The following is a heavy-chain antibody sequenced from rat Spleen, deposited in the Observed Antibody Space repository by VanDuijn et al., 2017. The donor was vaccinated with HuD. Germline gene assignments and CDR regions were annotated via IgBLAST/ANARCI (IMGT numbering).Heavy chain of an antibody. CDR3: TTDGQGARFAY. D-gene: IGHD5-1*01. Sequence: EVQLVESGGGLVQPGRSMKLSCAVSGFTFSDYDMAWVRQAPKKGLEWVAYISFDGGITYYRDSVKGRFTISRDNTKSILYLQMDSLRSEDTATYYCTTDGQGARFAYWGQGTLVTVSS. J-gene: IGHJ3*01. CDR1: GFTFSDYD. CDR2: ISFDGGIT. V-gene: IGHV5-20*01.